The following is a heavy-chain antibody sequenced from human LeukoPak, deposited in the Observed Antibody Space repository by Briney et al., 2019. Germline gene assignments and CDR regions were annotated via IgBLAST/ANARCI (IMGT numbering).Heavy chain of an antibody. CDR1: GFTFSSYN. V-gene: IGHV3-23*01. CDR2: ISSSGGST. Sequence: PGGSLRLSCAASGFTFSSYNMNWVRQAPGKGLEWVSAISSSGGSTYHADSVKGRFTISRDNSKNTLYLQMNSLRAEDTAVYYCAPGGRTGGVLLSGYWGQGTLVTVSS. J-gene: IGHJ4*02. D-gene: IGHD2-8*02. CDR3: APGGRTGGVLLSGY.